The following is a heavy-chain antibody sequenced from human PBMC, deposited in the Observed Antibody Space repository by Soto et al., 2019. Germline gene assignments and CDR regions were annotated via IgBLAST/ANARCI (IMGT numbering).Heavy chain of an antibody. CDR1: GGTFSSYA. J-gene: IGHJ4*02. D-gene: IGHD3-22*01. V-gene: IGHV1-69*12. Sequence: QVQLVQSGAEVKKPGSSVKVSCKASGGTFSSYAISWVRQAPGQGLEWMGGIIAIFGTADYAQKFQGRVTITADESTSTADAEPSSLRSEDTAVYYCASPYDSSGYYYRGLDYWGQGTLVTVSS. CDR2: IIAIFGTA. CDR3: ASPYDSSGYYYRGLDY.